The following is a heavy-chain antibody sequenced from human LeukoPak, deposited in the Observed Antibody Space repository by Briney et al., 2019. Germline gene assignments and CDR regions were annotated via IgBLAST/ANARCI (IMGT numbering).Heavy chain of an antibody. D-gene: IGHD3-3*01. V-gene: IGHV3-23*01. CDR2: ISGSGGST. CDR3: AKLVSFTIFGVVDTTDY. Sequence: GGSLRLPCAASGFTFSSYAMSWVRQAPGKGLEWVSAISGSGGSTYYADSVKGRFTISRDNSKNTLYLQMNSLRAEDTAVYYCAKLVSFTIFGVVDTTDYWGQGTLVTVSS. CDR1: GFTFSSYA. J-gene: IGHJ4*02.